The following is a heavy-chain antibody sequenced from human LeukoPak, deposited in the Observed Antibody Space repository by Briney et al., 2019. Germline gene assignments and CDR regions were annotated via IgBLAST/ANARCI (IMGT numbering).Heavy chain of an antibody. CDR3: ARYSWKFGY. V-gene: IGHV4-39*01. CDR2: IYYSGST. D-gene: IGHD1-26*01. CDR1: GGSISSSSYY. Sequence: SETLSLTCTVSGGSISSSSYYWGWIRQPPGKGLEWIGSIYYSGSTYYNPSLKSRVTISVDTSKNQFSLKLSSVTAADTAVYYCARYSWKFGYWGQGTLVTVSS. J-gene: IGHJ4*02.